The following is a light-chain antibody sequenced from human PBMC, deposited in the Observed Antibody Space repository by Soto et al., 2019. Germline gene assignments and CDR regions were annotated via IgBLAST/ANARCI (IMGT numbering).Light chain of an antibody. CDR2: ANN. CDR3: SSYSSSTTLYV. J-gene: IGLJ1*01. Sequence: QSVLTRPPSVSGAPGQRVSISCTGSSSNIGAGYDVHWYQHLPGTAPKLLIYANNNRPSGVPDRFSGSKSGTSASLAITGRQAEDEADYYCSSYSSSTTLYVFGTGTK. V-gene: IGLV1-40*01. CDR1: SSNIGAGYD.